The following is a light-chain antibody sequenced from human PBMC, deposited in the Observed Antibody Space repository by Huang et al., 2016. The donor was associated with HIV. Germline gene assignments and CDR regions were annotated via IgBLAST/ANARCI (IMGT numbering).Light chain of an antibody. CDR1: QSVSSSY. V-gene: IGKV3-20*01. J-gene: IGKJ4*01. CDR2: DAS. Sequence: EIVLTQSPGTLSLYPGERATLSCRASQSVSSSYLAWYKQKPGQAPRLLLDDASSRATGIPDRFSGSGSGTDFTLTISRLEPEDFAVYYCQQYGSSPETFGGGTKVEIK. CDR3: QQYGSSPET.